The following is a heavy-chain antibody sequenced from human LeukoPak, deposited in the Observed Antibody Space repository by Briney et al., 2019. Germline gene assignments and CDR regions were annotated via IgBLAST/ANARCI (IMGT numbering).Heavy chain of an antibody. CDR2: INPNSGDT. V-gene: IGHV1-2*02. Sequence: ASVKVSCKASGYTFTDHYIHWVRQAPGQGLEWMGWINPNSGDTNYAQKFQGRVTMTRDTSISTINMGLRRLTSDDTAVYYCARGGRYYDFWSGYSDAEYFQHWGQGTLVTVSS. CDR1: GYTFTDHY. J-gene: IGHJ1*01. D-gene: IGHD3-3*01. CDR3: ARGGRYYDFWSGYSDAEYFQH.